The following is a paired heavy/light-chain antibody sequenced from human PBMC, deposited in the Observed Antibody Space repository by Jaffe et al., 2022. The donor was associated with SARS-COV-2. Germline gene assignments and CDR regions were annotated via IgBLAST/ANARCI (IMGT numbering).Light chain of an antibody. V-gene: IGLV2-14*01. Sequence: QSALTQPASVSGSPGQSITISCTGTSSDVGAYNYVSWYQQHPGKAPKLMIFEVTNRPSGVSNRFSGSKSGNTASLTISGLQAEDEADYYCSSYRSSSPYVIFGGGTKLTVL. J-gene: IGLJ2*01. CDR3: SSYRSSSPYVI. CDR2: EVT. CDR1: SSDVGAYNY.
Heavy chain of an antibody. Sequence: EVQLVESGGGLVKPGGSLGLSCAASGFSFSNAWMTWVRQAPGKGLEWIGRIKSKTIGGTTDYTAPVKGRFTISRDDSKNTVYLQMNSLKTEDTAVYYCTTNYCTGDTGCHYDDAFDIWGQGTMVTVSS. D-gene: IGHD2-8*02. CDR3: TTNYCTGDTGCHYDDAFDI. V-gene: IGHV3-15*01. CDR2: IKSKTIGGTT. CDR1: GFSFSNAW. J-gene: IGHJ3*02.